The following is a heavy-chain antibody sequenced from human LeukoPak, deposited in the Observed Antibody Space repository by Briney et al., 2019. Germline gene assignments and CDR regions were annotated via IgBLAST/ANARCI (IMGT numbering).Heavy chain of an antibody. CDR3: AKGYCSSTSCPGFDY. J-gene: IGHJ4*02. CDR1: GFTFSSYG. Sequence: GGSLRLSCAASGFTFSSYGMNWVRQAPGKGLEWVSSISSSSSYIYYADLVKGRFTISRDNAKNSLYLQMNSLRAEDTAVYYCAKGYCSSTSCPGFDYWGQGTLVTVSS. V-gene: IGHV3-21*01. D-gene: IGHD2-2*01. CDR2: ISSSSSYI.